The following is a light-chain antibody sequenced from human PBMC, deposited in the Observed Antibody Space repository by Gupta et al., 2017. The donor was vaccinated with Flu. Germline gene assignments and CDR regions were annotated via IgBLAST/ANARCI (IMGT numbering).Light chain of an antibody. CDR1: QRINLNY. CDR2: AAS. V-gene: IGKV3-20*01. Sequence: ALSLYPGERATLSCKASQRINLNYLAWLQQKPGQAPRLLIYAASSRATGITERFSGGGCGTDFTLTISRREPEDFAVYFCRLNGSKRKYTFGQGTQMEIK. CDR3: RLNGSKRKYT. J-gene: IGKJ2*01.